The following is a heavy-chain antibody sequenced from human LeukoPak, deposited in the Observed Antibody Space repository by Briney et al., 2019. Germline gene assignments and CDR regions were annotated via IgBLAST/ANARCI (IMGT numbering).Heavy chain of an antibody. CDR1: GFTFSSYG. CDR2: IRYDGSNK. D-gene: IGHD2-2*01. Sequence: GGSLRLSCAASGFTFSSYGMHWVRQAPGKGLEWVAFIRYDGSNKYYADSVKGRFTISRDNSKNTLYLQMNSLRAEDTAVYYCAKGKYQPYYFDYWGQGTLVTVSS. V-gene: IGHV3-30*02. J-gene: IGHJ4*02. CDR3: AKGKYQPYYFDY.